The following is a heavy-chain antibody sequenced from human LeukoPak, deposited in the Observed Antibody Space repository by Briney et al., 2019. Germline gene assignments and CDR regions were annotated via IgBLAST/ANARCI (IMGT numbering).Heavy chain of an antibody. Sequence: PSETLSLTCSVSGGSISSFYWNWIRQPPGEGLEWIGYMSNSGSTNYNPSLKSRLTISVDTSKNHLSLRLSSVTAADTAVYYCARGNYDDSYAYGGDFDSWGQGTLVTVSS. CDR3: ARGNYDDSYAYGGDFDS. D-gene: IGHD3-16*01. V-gene: IGHV4-59*01. CDR1: GGSISSFY. J-gene: IGHJ4*02. CDR2: MSNSGST.